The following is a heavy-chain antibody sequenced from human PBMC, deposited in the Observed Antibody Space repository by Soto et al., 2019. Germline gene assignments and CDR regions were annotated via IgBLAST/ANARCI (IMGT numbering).Heavy chain of an antibody. CDR3: ARDLRIMAVFVGVGMDG. CDR2: IWYDGSNK. Sequence: PGGSLRLSCAASGFTFSSYGMHWVRQAPGKGLEWVAVIWYDGSNKYYADSVKGRFTISRDNSKDTLYLQMNSLRAEDTAVYYCARDLRIMAVFVGVGMDGWGQGTTVTVSS. D-gene: IGHD2-21*01. CDR1: GFTFSSYG. J-gene: IGHJ6*02. V-gene: IGHV3-33*01.